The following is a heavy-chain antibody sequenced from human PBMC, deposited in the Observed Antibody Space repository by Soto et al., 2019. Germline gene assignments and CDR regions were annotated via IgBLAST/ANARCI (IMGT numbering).Heavy chain of an antibody. CDR2: IYGGGST. CDR3: ARAVRSGSYPYYYYGMDV. Sequence: PGGSLRLSCAASGFSVTTYRMSWVRQAPGKGLEWVSVIYGGGSTVYAASVKGRFTISRDNAKNTLYLQMNSLRAEDTAVYYCARAVRSGSYPYYYYGMDVWGQGTTVTVSS. J-gene: IGHJ6*02. CDR1: GFSVTTYR. D-gene: IGHD3-10*01. V-gene: IGHV3-53*01.